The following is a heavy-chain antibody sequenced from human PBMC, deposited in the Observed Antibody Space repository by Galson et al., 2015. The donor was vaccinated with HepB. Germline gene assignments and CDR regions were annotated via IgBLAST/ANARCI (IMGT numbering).Heavy chain of an antibody. D-gene: IGHD6-25*01. CDR3: ARAALGWFDP. CDR1: GFTFSDYY. CDR2: ISSSGTTTI. Sequence: SLRLSCAASGFTFSDYYMGWIRQAPGKGLEWVSYISSSGTTTIYYADSVKGRFTISRDNAKNSLYLQMNSLRAEDTAVYYCARAALGWFDPWGQGTLVTVSS. V-gene: IGHV3-11*01. J-gene: IGHJ5*02.